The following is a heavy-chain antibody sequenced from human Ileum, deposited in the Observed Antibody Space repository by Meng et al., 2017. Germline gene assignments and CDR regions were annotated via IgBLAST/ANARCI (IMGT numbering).Heavy chain of an antibody. J-gene: IGHJ5*02. CDR3: ARRVGATPYAYNWLDP. V-gene: IGHV4-34*01. D-gene: IGHD1-26*01. CDR1: GGSFSGYS. Sequence: VQLQQSVAGLLKPSGTLSLTCGVYGGSFSGYSWSWIRQPPGKGLEWIGEIDHSGGTNYNPSLKNRVTISVDTSNNRFSLKLSSVKAADTALYFCARRVGATPYAYNWLDPWGQGTLVTVSS. CDR2: IDHSGGT.